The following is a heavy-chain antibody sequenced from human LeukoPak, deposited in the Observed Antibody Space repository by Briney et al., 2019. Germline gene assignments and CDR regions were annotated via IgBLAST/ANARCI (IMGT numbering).Heavy chain of an antibody. J-gene: IGHJ3*02. D-gene: IGHD2/OR15-2a*01. CDR3: ARGDTSLQRNDALDI. CDR1: GFTFSSYA. CDR2: ISLTSNDI. V-gene: IGHV3-21*01. Sequence: PGGSLRLSCAASGFTFSSYAMNWVRQAPGKGLEWVSSISLTSNDIYYAASVRGRFIISRDNAKNLLSLQMNSLRAEDTALYYCARGDTSLQRNDALDIWGQGTMVTVSS.